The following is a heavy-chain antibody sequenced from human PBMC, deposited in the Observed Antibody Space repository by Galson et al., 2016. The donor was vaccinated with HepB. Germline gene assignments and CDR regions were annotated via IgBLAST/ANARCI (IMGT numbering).Heavy chain of an antibody. V-gene: IGHV5-10-1*01. CDR2: IDPSDSYT. CDR1: GYRITSYW. J-gene: IGHJ5*02. CDR3: ARQNGVLIDP. Sequence: QSGAEVKKPGESLRISCKGSGYRITSYWITWVRQMPGKGLEWMGRIDPSDSYTKYSPSFQGHVTISADKSINTAYLQWTTLKASDTAMYYCARQNGVLIDPRGQGTQVTVSS. D-gene: IGHD2-8*01.